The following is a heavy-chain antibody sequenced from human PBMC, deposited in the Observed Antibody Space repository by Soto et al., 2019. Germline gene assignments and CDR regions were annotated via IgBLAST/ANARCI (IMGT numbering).Heavy chain of an antibody. J-gene: IGHJ4*02. D-gene: IGHD5-18*01. Sequence: PGGSLRLSCAASGFPFSSYNMNWVRQAPGKGLERVASISASGSIYYADSMKGRFTIARDNAKNSLYLQMNSLRAEDTAVYYCARDHGGYSYGRRQCHFDSWGQGTLVTVSS. CDR2: ISASGSI. CDR3: ARDHGGYSYGRRQCHFDS. V-gene: IGHV3-21*01. CDR1: GFPFSSYN.